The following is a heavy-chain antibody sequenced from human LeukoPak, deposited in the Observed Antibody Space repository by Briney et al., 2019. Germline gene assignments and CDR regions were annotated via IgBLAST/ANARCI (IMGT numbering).Heavy chain of an antibody. J-gene: IGHJ4*02. Sequence: SETLSLTCTVSGGSISSGNYYWSWIRQPAGKGLEWIGRIYTSGSTNYSPSLKSRVTISVDTSKNQFSLKLSSVTAADTAVYYCARDRETYYYDSSGYPVFDYWGQGTLVTVSS. CDR3: ARDRETYYYDSSGYPVFDY. CDR2: IYTSGST. V-gene: IGHV4-61*02. CDR1: GGSISSGNYY. D-gene: IGHD3-22*01.